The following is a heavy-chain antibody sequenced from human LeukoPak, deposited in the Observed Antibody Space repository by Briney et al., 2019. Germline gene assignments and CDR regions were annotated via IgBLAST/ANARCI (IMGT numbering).Heavy chain of an antibody. CDR2: ISSSSSYI. V-gene: IGHV3-21*01. D-gene: IGHD3-3*01. Sequence: GGSLRLSCAASGFTFSSYSMNWVRQAPGKGLEWVSSISSSSSYIYYADSVKGRFTISRDNAKNSLYLQMNSLRAEDTAVYYCARMLDFWSGPDYWGQRTLVTVSS. CDR1: GFTFSSYS. J-gene: IGHJ4*02. CDR3: ARMLDFWSGPDY.